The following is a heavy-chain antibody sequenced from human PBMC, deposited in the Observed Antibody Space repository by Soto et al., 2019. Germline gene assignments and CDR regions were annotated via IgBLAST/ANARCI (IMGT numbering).Heavy chain of an antibody. Sequence: RASVKVSCKASGYTFTSYGISWVRQAPGQGLEWMGWISAYNGNTNYAQKLQGRVTMTTDTSTSTAYMELRSLRSDDTAVYYCARDRGPLLWFGELLTGYYYYGMDVWGQGTTVTVSS. J-gene: IGHJ6*02. CDR1: GYTFTSYG. V-gene: IGHV1-18*01. CDR2: ISAYNGNT. CDR3: ARDRGPLLWFGELLTGYYYYGMDV. D-gene: IGHD3-10*01.